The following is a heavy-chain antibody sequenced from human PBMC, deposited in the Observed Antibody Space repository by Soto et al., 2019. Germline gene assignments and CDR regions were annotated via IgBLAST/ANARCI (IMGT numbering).Heavy chain of an antibody. V-gene: IGHV5-51*01. CDR3: ARHQRDDASRKIDC. J-gene: IGHJ4*02. CDR2: INPAASDI. CDR1: GYSFTSNW. D-gene: IGHD3-16*01. Sequence: EVQLVQSGTEVKKPGESLKISCQGSGYSFTSNWIGWVRQMTGQGLEWMGIINPAASDIKYSPSFQGQVTISADKSIGTAYRQWSSLTASDTAMYYCARHQRDDASRKIDCWGQGTLVTVSA.